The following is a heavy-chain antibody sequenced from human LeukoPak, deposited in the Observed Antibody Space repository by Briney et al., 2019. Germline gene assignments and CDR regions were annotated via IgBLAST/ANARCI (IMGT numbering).Heavy chain of an antibody. V-gene: IGHV3-73*01. J-gene: IGHJ6*02. CDR2: IRGKANSYAT. Sequence: LSGVSLRRSCAASGFTFSGSAMHWVRQASGKGLEWVGRIRGKANSYATAHAASVKGRFTISRDDSKNTAYLQMNSLKTEDTAVYYCTRHGSVWGQGTTVTVSS. CDR1: GFTFSGSA. D-gene: IGHD5-12*01. CDR3: TRHGSV.